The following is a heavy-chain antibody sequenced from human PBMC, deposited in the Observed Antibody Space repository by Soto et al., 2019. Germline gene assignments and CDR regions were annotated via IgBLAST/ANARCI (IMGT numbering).Heavy chain of an antibody. D-gene: IGHD2-21*02. V-gene: IGHV1-69*04. CDR2: IIPILGIA. CDR3: ARGAYCGGDCHTGGAFDI. Sequence: ASVKVSCKASGGTFSSYAISWVRQAPGQGLEWMGRIIPILGIANYAQKFQGRVTITADKSTSTAYMELSSLRSEDTAVYYGARGAYCGGDCHTGGAFDIWGQGTMVTVSS. J-gene: IGHJ3*02. CDR1: GGTFSSYA.